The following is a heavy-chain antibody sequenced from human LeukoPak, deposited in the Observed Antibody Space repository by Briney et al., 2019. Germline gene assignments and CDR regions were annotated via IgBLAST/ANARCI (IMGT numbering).Heavy chain of an antibody. CDR2: IYYSGST. Sequence: SETPSLTCTVSGGSISSGDYYWSWIRQPPGKGLEWIGYIYYSGSTYYNPSLKSRVTISVDTSKNQFSLKLSSVTAADTAVYYCARAPKPHRYYYDSSGYYASDAFDIWGQGTMVTVSS. CDR1: GGSISSGDYY. CDR3: ARAPKPHRYYYDSSGYYASDAFDI. J-gene: IGHJ3*02. D-gene: IGHD3-22*01. V-gene: IGHV4-30-4*01.